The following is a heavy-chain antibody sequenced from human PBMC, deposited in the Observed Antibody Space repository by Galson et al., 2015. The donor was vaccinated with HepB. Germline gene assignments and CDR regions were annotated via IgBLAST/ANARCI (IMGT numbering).Heavy chain of an antibody. CDR2: IWYDGSNK. J-gene: IGHJ4*02. CDR3: ARDQEPPVDTIFGVVAGLDY. V-gene: IGHV3-33*01. Sequence: SLRLSCAASGFTFSSYGMHWVRQAPGKGLEWVAVIWYDGSNKYYADSVKGRFTISRDNSKNTLYLQMNSLRAEDTAVYYCARDQEPPVDTIFGVVAGLDYWGQGTLVTVSS. CDR1: GFTFSSYG. D-gene: IGHD3-3*01.